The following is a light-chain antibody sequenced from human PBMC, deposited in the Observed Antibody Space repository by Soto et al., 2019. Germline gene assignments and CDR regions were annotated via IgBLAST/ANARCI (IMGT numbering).Light chain of an antibody. V-gene: IGLV2-23*01. CDR3: CSYAGNPYV. CDR1: GSDVGGYDY. J-gene: IGLJ1*01. Sequence: QSVLTQPASVSGSPGQSVTISCTGTGSDVGGYDYVSWYQQHPGTAPKPMIYGGSKRPSGVSDRFSGSKSGITASLTISGLQAEDEADYYCCSYAGNPYVFGTGTKVTVL. CDR2: GGS.